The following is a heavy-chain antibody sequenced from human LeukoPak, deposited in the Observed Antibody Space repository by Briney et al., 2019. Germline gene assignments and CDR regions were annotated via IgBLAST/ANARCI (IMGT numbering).Heavy chain of an antibody. D-gene: IGHD4-23*01. V-gene: IGHV4-34*01. Sequence: SETLSLTRAVYGGSFSGYYWSWIRQPPGKGLEWIGEINHSGSTNYNPSLKSRVTISVDTSKNQFSLKLSSVTAADTAVYYCARVVRWLLAPKHFDYWGQGTLVTVSS. J-gene: IGHJ4*02. CDR1: GGSFSGYY. CDR3: ARVVRWLLAPKHFDY. CDR2: INHSGST.